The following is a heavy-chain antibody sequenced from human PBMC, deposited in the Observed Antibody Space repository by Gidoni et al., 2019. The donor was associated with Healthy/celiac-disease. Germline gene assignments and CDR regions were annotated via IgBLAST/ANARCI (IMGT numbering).Heavy chain of an antibody. V-gene: IGHV4-39*01. CDR3: ARQRKCSSTSCYVTWYFDL. CDR2: IYYSGST. J-gene: IGHJ2*01. Sequence: QLQLQESGPGLVKPSGTLSLTCTVSVGSIASSCYYWGWIRQPPGKGLEWIGRIYYSGSTYYKPSIKSRVTISVDTSKNQFSLKLSSVTAADTAVYYCARQRKCSSTSCYVTWYFDLWGRGTLVTVSS. CDR1: VGSIASSCYY. D-gene: IGHD2-2*01.